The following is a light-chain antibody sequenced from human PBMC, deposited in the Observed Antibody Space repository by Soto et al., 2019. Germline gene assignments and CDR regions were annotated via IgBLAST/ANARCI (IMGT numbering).Light chain of an antibody. J-gene: IGKJ1*01. Sequence: EIVLTQSPGTLSLSPGERATLSCRASQSVSSSYLAWYQQKPGQAPRLLIYGASSRATGIPDRFSGSGSGTDFTLTISRLETEDFAVYYCQQYCSAPETFGQGTKVEI. CDR1: QSVSSSY. CDR3: QQYCSAPET. V-gene: IGKV3-20*01. CDR2: GAS.